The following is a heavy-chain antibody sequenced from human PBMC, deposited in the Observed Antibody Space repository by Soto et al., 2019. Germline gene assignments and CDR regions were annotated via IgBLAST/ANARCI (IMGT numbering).Heavy chain of an antibody. V-gene: IGHV3-48*03. CDR1: GFPFSNFD. D-gene: IGHD3-16*01. CDR2: ISSSGTTV. J-gene: IGHJ5*02. CDR3: ASQQAVWPYSWFDP. Sequence: GGSLRLSCLASGFPFSNFDMNWVRQAPGKGLEWISYISSSGTTVHYADSVKGRFTISRDNAKNSLYLQMSSLRAEDTSLYYCASQQAVWPYSWFDPWGQGTLVTVSS.